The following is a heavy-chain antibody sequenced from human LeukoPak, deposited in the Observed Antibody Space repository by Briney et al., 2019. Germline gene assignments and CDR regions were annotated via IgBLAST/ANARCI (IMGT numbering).Heavy chain of an antibody. CDR1: GGSISSSSYY. V-gene: IGHV4-39*07. J-gene: IGHJ2*01. CDR3: ARTPGDILTGWYFDL. D-gene: IGHD3-9*01. Sequence: SETLSLTCTVSGGSISSSSYYWGWIRQPPGKGLEWIGSIYYSGSTNYNPSLKSRVTMSGDTSKNQFSLKLNSVTAADTAVYYCARTPGDILTGWYFDLWGRGTLVTVSS. CDR2: IYYSGST.